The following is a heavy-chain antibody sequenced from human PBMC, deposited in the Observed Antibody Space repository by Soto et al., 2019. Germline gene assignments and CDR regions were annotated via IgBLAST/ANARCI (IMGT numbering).Heavy chain of an antibody. CDR1: GYTFTSHG. J-gene: IGHJ6*02. CDR2: ITTYTGNT. V-gene: IGHV1-18*04. CDR3: ARFDNWGVHYYYSMDV. Sequence: GASVKVSCKASGYTFTSHGISWVREAPGQGLEWMGWITTYTGNTNYAQKLKSRVTITRNTSTNTDNMKLRSLRSNDTDLYYCARFDNWGVHYYYSMDVWGQGTTVTVSS. D-gene: IGHD7-27*01.